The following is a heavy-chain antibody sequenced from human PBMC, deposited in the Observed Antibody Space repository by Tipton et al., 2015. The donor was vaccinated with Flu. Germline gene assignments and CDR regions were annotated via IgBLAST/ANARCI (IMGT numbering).Heavy chain of an antibody. J-gene: IGHJ6*02. CDR2: IYYSGST. D-gene: IGHD2-2*01. CDR3: ARDLVVVVPAVNYYYYYGMDV. Sequence: TLSLTCTVSGGSISSYYWSWVRQPPGKGLEWIGYIYYSGSTNYNPPLKSRVTISVDTSKNQFSLKLSSVTAADTAVYYCARDLVVVVPAVNYYYYYGMDVWGQGTTVTVSS. V-gene: IGHV4-59*01. CDR1: GGSISSYY.